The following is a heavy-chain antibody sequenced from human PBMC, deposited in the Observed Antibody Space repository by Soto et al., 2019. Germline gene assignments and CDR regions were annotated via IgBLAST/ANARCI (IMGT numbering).Heavy chain of an antibody. CDR2: IIPYSNTL. J-gene: IGHJ4*02. V-gene: IGHV1-69*01. D-gene: IGHD6-13*01. CDR1: EGTFNSYA. Sequence: QAQVVQSGAEVRKPGSSVKLSCKASEGTFNSYAIAWVRQAPGQGLEWMGGIIPYSNTLNYAHTFEDRVTITADDSTITVYMELSSLRSDDTAVYFCASGASRWYPFFVDSWAQVTLVTVSS. CDR3: ASGASRWYPFFVDS.